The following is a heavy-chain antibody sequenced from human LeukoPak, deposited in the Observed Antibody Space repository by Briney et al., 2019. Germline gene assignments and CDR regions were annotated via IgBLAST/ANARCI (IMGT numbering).Heavy chain of an antibody. Sequence: GGSLRLSCAASGFTFSSYAMHWVRQAPGKGLEWVAVISYDGSNKYYADSVKGRFTISRDNSKNTLYLQMNSLRAEDTAVYYCARVLAHDYRDYGAPNHWYFDLWGRGTLVTVSS. CDR2: ISYDGSNK. V-gene: IGHV3-30-3*01. J-gene: IGHJ2*01. D-gene: IGHD4-17*01. CDR1: GFTFSSYA. CDR3: ARVLAHDYRDYGAPNHWYFDL.